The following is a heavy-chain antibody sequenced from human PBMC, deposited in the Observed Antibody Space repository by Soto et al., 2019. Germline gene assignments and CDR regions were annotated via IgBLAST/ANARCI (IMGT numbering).Heavy chain of an antibody. Sequence: GGSLRLSCAASVFTFDDYAMHWVRQAPGKGLEWVSGISWNSGNIGYADSVKGRFTISRDNAKNSLYLQMNSLRAEDTALYYCAKEWAHDAFDIWGQGTMVTVSS. D-gene: IGHD1-26*01. J-gene: IGHJ3*02. CDR2: ISWNSGNI. CDR1: VFTFDDYA. V-gene: IGHV3-9*01. CDR3: AKEWAHDAFDI.